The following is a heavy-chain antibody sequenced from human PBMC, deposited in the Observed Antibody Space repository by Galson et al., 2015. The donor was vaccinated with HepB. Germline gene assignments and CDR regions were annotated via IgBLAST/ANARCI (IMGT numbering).Heavy chain of an antibody. J-gene: IGHJ4*02. V-gene: IGHV3-30*02. D-gene: IGHD3-22*01. Sequence: SLRLSCAASGFTFSSYGMHWVRQAPGKGLEWVAFIRYDGSNKYYADSVKGRFTISRDNSKNTLYLQMNSLRAEDTAVHYCANRASYYYDSSGYYPGGDDYWGQGTLVTVSS. CDR3: ANRASYYYDSSGYYPGGDDY. CDR2: IRYDGSNK. CDR1: GFTFSSYG.